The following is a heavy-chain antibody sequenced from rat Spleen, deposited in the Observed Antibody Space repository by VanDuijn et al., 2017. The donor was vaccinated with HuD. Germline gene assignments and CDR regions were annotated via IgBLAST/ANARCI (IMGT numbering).Heavy chain of an antibody. CDR1: GFTFSDYA. CDR2: IKYEDFTP. J-gene: IGHJ2*01. CDR3: TRGTYFRH. D-gene: IGHD4-6*01. Sequence: EVQLVESGGGLVQPGRSLKLSCVASGFTFSDYAMACVRQSPKKGLEWVSSIKYEDFTPYYGDSVMCRFTISRDDGESTLYLQKNDLRSEDTDTYYCTRGTYFRHWGQRVMVTVSS. V-gene: IGHV5-22*01.